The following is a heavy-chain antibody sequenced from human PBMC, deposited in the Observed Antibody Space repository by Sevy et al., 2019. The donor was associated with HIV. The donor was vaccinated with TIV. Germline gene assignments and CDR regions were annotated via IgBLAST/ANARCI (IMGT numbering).Heavy chain of an antibody. CDR2: FDREDGDT. CDR3: TTMEYYHNIIGSSSGDY. D-gene: IGHD3-22*01. J-gene: IGHJ4*02. V-gene: IGHV1-24*01. Sequence: ASVKVSCKVSGYTLTKLDMHWVRQAPGKGLEWMGGFDREDGDTFYAQKFQGRVTMTEDTSTDTAYMELSSLRSEDTAVYYCTTMEYYHNIIGSSSGDYWGQGTLVTVSS. CDR1: GYTLTKLD.